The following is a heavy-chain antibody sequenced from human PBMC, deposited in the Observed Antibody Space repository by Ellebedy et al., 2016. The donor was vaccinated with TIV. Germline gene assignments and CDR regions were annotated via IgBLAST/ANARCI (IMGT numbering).Heavy chain of an antibody. V-gene: IGHV1-46*01. CDR2: IDPSNGGT. Sequence: ASVKVSCXASGYRLSRYYIHWMRRAPGRGLEWMGVIDPSNGGTSYSQKFQGRLLVTTDTSTSTVYMDLSSLRFDDTAMYYCARYHSSGDNYWGQGTLVTASS. D-gene: IGHD3-22*01. CDR1: GYRLSRYY. J-gene: IGHJ4*02. CDR3: ARYHSSGDNY.